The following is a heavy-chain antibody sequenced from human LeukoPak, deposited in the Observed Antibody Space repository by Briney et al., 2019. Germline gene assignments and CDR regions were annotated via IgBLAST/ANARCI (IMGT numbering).Heavy chain of an antibody. D-gene: IGHD3-10*01. CDR1: GFTFSSYS. V-gene: IGHV3-48*04. J-gene: IGHJ4*02. Sequence: GGSLRLSCAASGFTFSSYSMNWVRQAPGKGLEWVSYISSSSKTIYYADSVKGRFTISRDNAKNSLYLQMNSLRAEDTAVYYCARDRVGFGELLVLWGQGTLVTVSS. CDR3: ARDRVGFGELLVL. CDR2: ISSSSKTI.